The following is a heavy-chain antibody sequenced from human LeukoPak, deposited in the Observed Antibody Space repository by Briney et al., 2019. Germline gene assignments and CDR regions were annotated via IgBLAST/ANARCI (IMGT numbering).Heavy chain of an antibody. CDR2: MNPNNGNA. V-gene: IGHV1-8*01. CDR3: ARGDYGDYPDVTDYFDY. CDR1: GYTFISND. D-gene: IGHD4-17*01. J-gene: IGHJ4*02. Sequence: ASVKVSCKASGYTFISNDINWVRQATGQGLEWMGWMNPNNGNAGYAQKFQGRVTMTRDTSISTAYMELSSLRSEDTAVYYCARGDYGDYPDVTDYFDYWGQGTLVTVSS.